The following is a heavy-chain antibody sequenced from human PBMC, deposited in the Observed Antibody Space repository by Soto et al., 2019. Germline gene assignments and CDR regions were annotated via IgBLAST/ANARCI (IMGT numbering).Heavy chain of an antibody. CDR3: TIGSWSGEVFDI. V-gene: IGHV1-69*02. CDR1: GGTFSTYS. D-gene: IGHD2-21*01. CDR2: IIPMLGVR. Sequence: QVQLVQSGAEVKKPGSSVKVSCKDSGGTFSTYSMFWVRQAPGQGLEWMGRIIPMLGVRNFAQRFQGRVTITAGKSTATVHMELSSLRSEDTALNYCTIGSWSGEVFDIWGQGTMVTVSS. J-gene: IGHJ3*02.